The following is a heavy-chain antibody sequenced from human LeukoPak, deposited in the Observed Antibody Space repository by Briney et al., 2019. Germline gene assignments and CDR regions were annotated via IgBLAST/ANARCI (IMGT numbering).Heavy chain of an antibody. CDR3: TRDKTYYDILTGYYTLSSDYGMDV. J-gene: IGHJ6*02. D-gene: IGHD3-9*01. Sequence: GGSLRLSCTASGFTFGDYAMSWFRQAPGKGLEWVGFIRSKAYGGATEYAASVKGRFTISRDDSKSIAYLQMNSLKTEDTAVYYCTRDKTYYDILTGYYTLSSDYGMDVWGQGTTVTVSS. CDR1: GFTFGDYA. V-gene: IGHV3-49*03. CDR2: IRSKAYGGAT.